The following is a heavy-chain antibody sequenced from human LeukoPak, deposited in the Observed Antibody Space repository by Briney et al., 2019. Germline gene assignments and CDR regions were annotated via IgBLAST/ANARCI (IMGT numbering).Heavy chain of an antibody. V-gene: IGHV1-8*01. CDR1: GYTFTSYD. Sequence: ASVKVSCKASGYTFTSYDINWVRQATGQGLEWRGWMNPNSGNTGYAQKFQGRVTMTRNTSISTAYMELSSLRSEDTAVYYCARGKARDGYNYPGIFDYWGQGTLVTVSS. CDR3: ARGKARDGYNYPGIFDY. D-gene: IGHD5-24*01. J-gene: IGHJ4*02. CDR2: MNPNSGNT.